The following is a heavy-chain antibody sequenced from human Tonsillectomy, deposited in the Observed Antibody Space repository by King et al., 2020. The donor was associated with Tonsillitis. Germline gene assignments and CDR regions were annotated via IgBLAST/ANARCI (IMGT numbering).Heavy chain of an antibody. CDR3: AGDYDIFSGTNRRVDY. CDR1: GYTFSSYG. D-gene: IGHD3-9*01. V-gene: IGHV1-18*01. Sequence: VQLVESGAEVKKPGASVKVSCKASGYTFSSYGITWVRQAPGQGLEWMGWISAYNGNTNYAQNLQDRVTMTTDTSTSTAYMEVRSLRSDDTAVYYCAGDYDIFSGTNRRVDYWGQGTLVTVSS. J-gene: IGHJ4*02. CDR2: ISAYNGNT.